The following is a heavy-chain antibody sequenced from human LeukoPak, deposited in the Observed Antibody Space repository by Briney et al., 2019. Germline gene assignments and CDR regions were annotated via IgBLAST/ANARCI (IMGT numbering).Heavy chain of an antibody. J-gene: IGHJ5*02. V-gene: IGHV4-34*01. D-gene: IGHD1-26*01. CDR1: GGSFSGYY. Sequence: SETLSLTCAVYGGSFSGYYWSWIRQPPGKGLEWIGEINHSGSTNYNPSLKSRVTISVDTCKNQFSLKLSSVTAADTAVYYCARSGRGLATRFDPWGQGILVTVSS. CDR2: INHSGST. CDR3: ARSGRGLATRFDP.